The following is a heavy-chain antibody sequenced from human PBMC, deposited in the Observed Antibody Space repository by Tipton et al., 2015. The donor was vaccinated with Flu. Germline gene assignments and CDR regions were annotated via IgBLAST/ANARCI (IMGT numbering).Heavy chain of an antibody. V-gene: IGHV4-38-2*02. CDR1: GDSLTNGRY. J-gene: IGHJ4*02. CDR2: IHHRGST. D-gene: IGHD4-17*01. CDR3: ARDRPYGDFSETLDY. Sequence: LRLSCTVSGDSLTNGRYWDWVRQPPGKGLEWIGNIHHRGSTYYSPSLKSRVTISMDTSKNQFSLTLISVTAADTAINYCARDRPYGDFSETLDYWGQGMLVTISS.